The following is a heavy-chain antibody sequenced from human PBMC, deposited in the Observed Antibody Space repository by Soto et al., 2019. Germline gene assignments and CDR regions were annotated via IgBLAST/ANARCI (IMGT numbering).Heavy chain of an antibody. CDR3: VRHGRPTIASPLF. V-gene: IGHV4-59*08. CDR1: GGSISSYY. Sequence: PSETLSLTCTVSGGSISSYYWSWIRQPPGKGLEWIGYIYYSGSTNYNPSLKSRVTISVDAPKNEFSLNLRSVDAADTAIYYCVRHGRPTIASPLFWRQGTLVTVSS. CDR2: IYYSGST. J-gene: IGHJ4*02.